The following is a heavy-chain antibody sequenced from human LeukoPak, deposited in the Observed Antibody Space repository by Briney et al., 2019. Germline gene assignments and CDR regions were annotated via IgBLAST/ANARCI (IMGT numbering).Heavy chain of an antibody. Sequence: PGGSLRLSCAASGFTFSNYWMHWVRQAPGKGLVWVSRVNSDGSSTGYADSVKGRFTISRDSAKNTLYLQMNSLRAEDTAVYYCARSPYYYDSSGYSYYFDYWGQGTLVTVSS. J-gene: IGHJ4*02. CDR3: ARSPYYYDSSGYSYYFDY. V-gene: IGHV3-74*01. D-gene: IGHD3-22*01. CDR1: GFTFSNYW. CDR2: VNSDGSST.